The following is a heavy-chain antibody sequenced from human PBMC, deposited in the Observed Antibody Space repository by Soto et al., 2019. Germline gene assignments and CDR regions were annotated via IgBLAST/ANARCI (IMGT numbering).Heavy chain of an antibody. Sequence: EVQLLESGGDLVQPGGSLRLSCAASGFSFRDFSMNWFRQAPGKGLEWVSFIDLSGNTTYYRDSVKGRFTMSKDKSRKTVYLQMNSLRVEDTAIYYCAKDRVPDGIYSSDYWGQGVLVTVSS. V-gene: IGHV3-23*01. D-gene: IGHD2-15*01. CDR3: AKDRVPDGIYSSDY. CDR1: GFSFRDFS. J-gene: IGHJ4*02. CDR2: IDLSGNTT.